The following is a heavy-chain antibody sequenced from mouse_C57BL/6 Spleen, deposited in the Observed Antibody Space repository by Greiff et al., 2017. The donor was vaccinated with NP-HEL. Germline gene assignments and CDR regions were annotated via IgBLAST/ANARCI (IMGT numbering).Heavy chain of an antibody. D-gene: IGHD1-1*01. Sequence: VQLQQSGPELVKPGASVKISCKASGYAFSSSWMNWVKQRPGKGLEWIGRIYPGDGDTNYNGKFKGKATLTADKSSSTAYMQLSSLTSEDSAVYFCVYGSGYFDYWGQGTTLTVSS. J-gene: IGHJ2*01. V-gene: IGHV1-82*01. CDR1: GYAFSSSW. CDR3: VYGSGYFDY. CDR2: IYPGDGDT.